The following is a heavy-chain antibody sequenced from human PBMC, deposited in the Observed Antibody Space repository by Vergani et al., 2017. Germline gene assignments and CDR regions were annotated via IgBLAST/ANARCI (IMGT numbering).Heavy chain of an antibody. CDR2: ISGSGGST. D-gene: IGHD6-13*01. J-gene: IGHJ6*02. CDR1: GFTFSSYA. V-gene: IGHV3-23*01. CDR3: AGYMRNPSSSWYRGYYDMDV. Sequence: EVQLLESGGGLVKPGGSLRLSCAASGFTFSSYAMSWVRQAPGKGLEWVSSISGSGGSTYYAASVKGRFTRSRDNSKNTLYLQMNSLRAEDTAVYYCAGYMRNPSSSWYRGYYDMDVWGQGTTVTVSS.